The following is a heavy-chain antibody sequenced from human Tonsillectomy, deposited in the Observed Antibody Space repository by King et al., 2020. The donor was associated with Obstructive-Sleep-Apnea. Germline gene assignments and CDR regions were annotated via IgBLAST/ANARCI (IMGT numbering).Heavy chain of an antibody. CDR3: ATERTDAFDI. J-gene: IGHJ3*02. Sequence: VQLVESGGGVVQPGGSLRLSCAAAGFSFRSYGMHWVRQAPDKGLEWMAFIRNDGWTQYYADSVKGRFTVSRDNSKNTLYLQMSSLRAEDTAVYYCATERTDAFDIWGQGTMVTVSS. CDR1: GFSFRSYG. CDR2: IRNDGWTQ. V-gene: IGHV3-30*02.